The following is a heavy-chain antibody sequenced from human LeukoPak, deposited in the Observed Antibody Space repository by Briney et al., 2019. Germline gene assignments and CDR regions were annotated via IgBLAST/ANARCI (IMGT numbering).Heavy chain of an antibody. J-gene: IGHJ5*02. CDR3: ARDGAYYYDSSGYSNWFDP. V-gene: IGHV4-31*03. D-gene: IGHD3-22*01. CDR1: GGSISSGGYY. CDR2: IYYSGST. Sequence: SETLSLTCTVSGGSISSGGYYWSWIRQHPGKGLEWIGYIYYSGSTYYNPSLKSRVTISVDTSKNQFSLKLSSVTAADTAVYYCARDGAYYYDSSGYSNWFDPWGQGTLVTVSS.